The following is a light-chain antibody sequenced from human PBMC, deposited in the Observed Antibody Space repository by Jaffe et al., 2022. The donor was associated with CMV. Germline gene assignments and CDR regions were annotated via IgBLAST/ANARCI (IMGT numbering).Light chain of an antibody. V-gene: IGKV3-15*01. J-gene: IGKJ4*01. CDR2: DAS. CDR3: QQYNNWPPLT. Sequence: EIVVTQSPATLSVSPGERATLSCRASQSVSNNLAWYQQKSGQAPRLLIYDASTRATGIPARFSGSGFGTDFTLTISSLRSEDFAVYYCQQYNNWPPLTFGGGTKVEIK. CDR1: QSVSNN.